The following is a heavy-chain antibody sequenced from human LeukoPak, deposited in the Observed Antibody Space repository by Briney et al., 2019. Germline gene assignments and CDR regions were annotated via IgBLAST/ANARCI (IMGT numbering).Heavy chain of an antibody. CDR2: IWYDGSEK. CDR1: GXTFSNYA. CDR3: ARGRSSGWPYYFDY. Sequence: GRSLRLSCAAAGXTFSNYAIHWVRQAPGKGLEWVALIWYDGSEKFYADSVKGRFTISRDNSKNTLYLQMNSLRAEDTAVYYCARGRSSGWPYYFDYWGQGTLVTVSS. V-gene: IGHV3-33*01. D-gene: IGHD6-19*01. J-gene: IGHJ4*02.